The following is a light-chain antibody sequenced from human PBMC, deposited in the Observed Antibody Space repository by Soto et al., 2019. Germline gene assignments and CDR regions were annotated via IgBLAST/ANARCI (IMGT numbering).Light chain of an antibody. CDR1: TGDVGAYNY. V-gene: IGLV2-14*01. CDR2: DVS. J-gene: IGLJ1*01. CDR3: SSYTSSGTRV. Sequence: QSALTQPASVSGSPGQSITISCTGTTGDVGAYNYVSWYQQHPGKAPKLILYDVSHRPSGVSNRFSGSKSGNTASLTISGLQAEDEADYYCSSYTSSGTRVFGTGTKVTVL.